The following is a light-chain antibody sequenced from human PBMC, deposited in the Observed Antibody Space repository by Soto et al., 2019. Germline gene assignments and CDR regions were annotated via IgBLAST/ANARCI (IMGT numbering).Light chain of an antibody. V-gene: IGLV1-40*01. CDR3: QSYDSSLSGSVV. CDR2: ANS. CDR1: TSNIGTFY. Sequence: QSVLTQPPSASSTPGQTVTISCSGSTSNIGTFYVYWYQHLPGTAPKLLIYANSHRPSGVPDRFSGSQSGTSASLAITGLQAEDEADYYCQSYDSSLSGSVVFGGGTKLTVL. J-gene: IGLJ2*01.